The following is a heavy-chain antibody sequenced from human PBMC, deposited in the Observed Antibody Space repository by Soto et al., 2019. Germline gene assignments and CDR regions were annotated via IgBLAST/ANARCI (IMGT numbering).Heavy chain of an antibody. CDR3: ARAPDIVVVPTPERQDDY. D-gene: IGHD2-2*01. V-gene: IGHV1-69*02. CDR2: IIPILGIA. CDR1: GGTFSSYT. J-gene: IGHJ4*02. Sequence: QVQLVQSGAEVKKPGSSVKVSCKASGGTFSSYTISWVRQAPGQGLEWMGRIIPILGIANYAQKFQGRVTITADKSTSTAYMELSSLRSEDTAVYYSARAPDIVVVPTPERQDDYWGQGTLVTVSS.